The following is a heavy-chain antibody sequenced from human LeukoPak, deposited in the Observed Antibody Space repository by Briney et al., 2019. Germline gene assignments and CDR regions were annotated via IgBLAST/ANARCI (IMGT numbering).Heavy chain of an antibody. Sequence: GGSLRLSCAASRFTFSSYSMNWVRQAPGKGLEWVSSISSGSSYKYYADSVKGRFTISRDNAKNSLYLQMNSLRAEDTAVYYCAREDSGYSIHFDYWGQGTLVTVSS. V-gene: IGHV3-21*01. D-gene: IGHD3-22*01. CDR3: AREDSGYSIHFDY. CDR1: RFTFSSYS. J-gene: IGHJ4*02. CDR2: ISSGSSYK.